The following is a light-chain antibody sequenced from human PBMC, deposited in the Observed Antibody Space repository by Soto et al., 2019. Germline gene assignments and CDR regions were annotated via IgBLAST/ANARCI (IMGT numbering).Light chain of an antibody. V-gene: IGLV2-23*02. CDR1: SSDIGSYNL. CDR3: CSYAGGRTFVV. J-gene: IGLJ3*02. CDR2: EVT. Sequence: QSVLSQPASVSGSPGQSVTISCTGTSSDIGSYNLVSWYHHRPGQAPKLVIYEVTRRPSVDSNRFSGSKSGNTASLTIAGLQPDDDGDYYCCSYAGGRTFVVFGGGTKLTVL.